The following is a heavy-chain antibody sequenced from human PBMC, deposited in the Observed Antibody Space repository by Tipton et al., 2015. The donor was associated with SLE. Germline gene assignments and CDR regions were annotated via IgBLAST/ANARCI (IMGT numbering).Heavy chain of an antibody. J-gene: IGHJ2*01. V-gene: IGHV4-59*11. D-gene: IGHD4-11*01. CDR1: GGSISSHY. CDR2: IYYSGST. CDR3: ARHTSLQSYWYLDL. Sequence: LRLSCTVSGGSISSHYWSWVRQPPGKGLELIGYIYYSGSTKYYNPSLKSRVTISIDTSKNQFSLRVSSVTAADTAVYYCARHTSLQSYWYLDLWGRGTLVTVSS.